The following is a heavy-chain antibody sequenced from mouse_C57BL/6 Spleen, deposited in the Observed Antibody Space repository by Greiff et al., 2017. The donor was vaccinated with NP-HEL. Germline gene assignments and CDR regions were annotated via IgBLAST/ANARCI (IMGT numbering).Heavy chain of an antibody. D-gene: IGHD1-1*01. Sequence: EVNVVESGGGLVKPGGSLKLSCAASGFTFSSYAMSWVRQTPEKGLEWVANISAGGSYTYYPENVKGRFTIARDNAKNNLYLQMSHLKSEDTAMYYCARDYYDSSDPFAYWGQGTLVTVSA. CDR2: ISAGGSYT. V-gene: IGHV5-4*01. CDR1: GFTFSSYA. J-gene: IGHJ3*01. CDR3: ARDYYDSSDPFAY.